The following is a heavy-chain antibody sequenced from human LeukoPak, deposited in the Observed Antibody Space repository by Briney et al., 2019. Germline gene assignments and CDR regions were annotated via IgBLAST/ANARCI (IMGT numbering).Heavy chain of an antibody. CDR3: AKLAGYSYGYSRPDSYYFDY. Sequence: SVKASCKASGFTFTGSAMQWVRQARGQRLEWIGWIVVGSGNTNYAQKFQERVTITRDMSTSTAYMELSSLKASDTAMYYCAKLAGYSYGYSRPDSYYFDYWGQGTLVTVSS. CDR2: IVVGSGNT. J-gene: IGHJ4*02. V-gene: IGHV1-58*02. D-gene: IGHD5-18*01. CDR1: GFTFTGSA.